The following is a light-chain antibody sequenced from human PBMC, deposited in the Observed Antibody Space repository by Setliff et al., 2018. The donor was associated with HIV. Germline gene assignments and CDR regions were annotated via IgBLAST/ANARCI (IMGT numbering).Light chain of an antibody. V-gene: IGLV1-44*01. Sequence: QSVLTQPPSASGTPGQRVTMYCSGSNANIGPNPVNWYQQLPGEATKLLIYTTSHRPSGVPDRFSVSKSGTSDSLAISGLRSEDEGDDYCAFWDDSIKGDVFGPGTKGTVL. CDR3: AFWDDSIKGDV. CDR2: TTS. CDR1: NANIGPNP. J-gene: IGLJ1*01.